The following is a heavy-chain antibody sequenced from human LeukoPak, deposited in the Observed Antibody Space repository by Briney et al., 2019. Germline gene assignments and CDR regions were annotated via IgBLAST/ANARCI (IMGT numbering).Heavy chain of an antibody. CDR3: ARVSGMVAAEYYFDY. D-gene: IGHD2-15*01. Sequence: GASVKVSCKASGYTFTSYYMHWVRQAPGQGLEWMGIISPSGGTTTYAQKFQGRVTMTRDTSTSTVYMELSSLRSEDTAVYYCARVSGMVAAEYYFDYWGQGTLVTVSS. J-gene: IGHJ4*02. CDR1: GYTFTSYY. CDR2: ISPSGGTT. V-gene: IGHV1-46*01.